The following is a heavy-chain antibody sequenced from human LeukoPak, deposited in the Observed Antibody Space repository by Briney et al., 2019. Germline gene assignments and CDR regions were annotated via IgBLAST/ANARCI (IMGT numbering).Heavy chain of an antibody. V-gene: IGHV3-21*01. J-gene: IGHJ4*02. Sequence: GGSLRLSCAASGFTFSSYSMNWVRQAPGKGLEWVSSISGSSSYIYYADSVKGRFTISRDNAKNSLYLQMNSLRAEDTAVYYCARASTYYYGSGEDFDYWGQGTLVTVSS. CDR2: ISGSSSYI. D-gene: IGHD3-10*01. CDR1: GFTFSSYS. CDR3: ARASTYYYGSGEDFDY.